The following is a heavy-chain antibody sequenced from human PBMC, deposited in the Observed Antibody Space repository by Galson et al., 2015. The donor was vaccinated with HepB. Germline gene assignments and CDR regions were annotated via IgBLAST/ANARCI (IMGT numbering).Heavy chain of an antibody. CDR2: IMSDGGGQ. J-gene: IGHJ5*02. CDR3: AKDSAPQIAAAGTALNGFDP. V-gene: IGHV3-7*03. D-gene: IGHD6-13*01. Sequence: SLRLSCAASGFTFGGYGMTWLRQAPGKGLEWVASIMSDGGGQYYADSVKGRFIISRDNAKNSLYLQMNSLRGEDTALYYCAKDSAPQIAAAGTALNGFDPWGQGTLVTVSS. CDR1: GFTFGGYG.